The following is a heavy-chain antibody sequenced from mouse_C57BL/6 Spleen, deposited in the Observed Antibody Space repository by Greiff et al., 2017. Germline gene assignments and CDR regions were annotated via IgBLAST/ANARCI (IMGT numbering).Heavy chain of an antibody. CDR1: GYTFTDYN. CDR3: SRRDYSNFRYFDV. D-gene: IGHD2-5*01. V-gene: IGHV1-18*01. CDR2: INPNNGGT. J-gene: IGHJ1*03. Sequence: EVQLQQSGPELVKPGASVKIPCKASGYTFTDYNMDWVKQSHGKSLEWIGDINPNNGGTIYNQKFKGKATLTVDKSSSTAYMELRSLTSEETADYYCSRRDYSNFRYFDVWGTGTTVTVSS.